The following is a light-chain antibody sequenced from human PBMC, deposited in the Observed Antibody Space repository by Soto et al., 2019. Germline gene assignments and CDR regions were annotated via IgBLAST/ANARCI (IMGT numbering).Light chain of an antibody. Sequence: EIVMTQSPATLSVSPGERATLSCRASQSVSTNLAWYQQTPGQAPRLLIFGASARATGIPARFSGSGSGTEFTLTISSLQSEDFAFYYCQQYNNWLGTFGQGTKVEIK. J-gene: IGKJ1*01. CDR3: QQYNNWLGT. CDR1: QSVSTN. CDR2: GAS. V-gene: IGKV3-15*01.